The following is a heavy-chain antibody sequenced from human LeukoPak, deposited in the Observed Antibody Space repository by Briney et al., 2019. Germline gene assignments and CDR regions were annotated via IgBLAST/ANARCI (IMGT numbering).Heavy chain of an antibody. D-gene: IGHD5-24*01. V-gene: IGHV4-38-2*02. J-gene: IGHJ4*02. CDR3: ARDVSGDGYNYCDY. CDR2: IYHSGST. Sequence: SETLSLTCTVSGYSISSGYYWGWIRQPPGKGLEWIGSIYHSGSTYYNPSLKSRVTISVDTSKNQFSLKLSSVTAADTAVYYCARDVSGDGYNYCDYWGKGTLVTVSS. CDR1: GYSISSGYY.